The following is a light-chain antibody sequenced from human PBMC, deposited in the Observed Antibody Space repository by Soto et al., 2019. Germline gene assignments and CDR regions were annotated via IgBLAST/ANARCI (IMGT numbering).Light chain of an antibody. CDR2: DVS. CDR1: SSDVGGYNY. J-gene: IGLJ2*01. CDR3: SSGVV. V-gene: IGLV2-14*01. Sequence: QSALTQPASVSGSPGQSITISCTGTSSDVGGYNYVSWYQQHPGKAPKLMIYDVSNRPSGVSNRFSGSKSGNTASLTISGLQAEDEADYYCSSGVVFGGGTKLT.